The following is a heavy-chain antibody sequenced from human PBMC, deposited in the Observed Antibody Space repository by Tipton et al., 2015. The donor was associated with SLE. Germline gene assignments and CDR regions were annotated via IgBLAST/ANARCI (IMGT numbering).Heavy chain of an antibody. V-gene: IGHV4/OR15-8*02. D-gene: IGHD1-1*01. CDR1: GSSVIGKNW. CDR2: IFQNGNT. J-gene: IGHJ5*02. Sequence: TLSLTCDVSGSSVIGKNWWSWLRQRPGKGPEWIAEIFQNGNTNYNPSLRSRVTISMDKSRNQISLRLTSVTAADTAVYYCARASFFDERSSGMGWFDPWGPGALVTVSS. CDR3: ARASFFDERSSGMGWFDP.